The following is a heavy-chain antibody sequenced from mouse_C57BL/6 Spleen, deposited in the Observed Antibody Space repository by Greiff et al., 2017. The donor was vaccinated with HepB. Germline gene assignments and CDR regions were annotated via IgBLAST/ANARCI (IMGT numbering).Heavy chain of an antibody. V-gene: IGHV1-26*01. Sequence: VQLQQSGPELVKPGASVKISCKASGYTFTDYYMNWVKQSHGKSLEWIGDINPNNGGTSYNQKFKGKATLTVDKSSSTAYMELRSLTSEDSAVYYCAREAVTASYYFDYWGQGTTLTVSS. CDR1: GYTFTDYY. CDR3: AREAVTASYYFDY. D-gene: IGHD2-2*01. J-gene: IGHJ2*01. CDR2: INPNNGGT.